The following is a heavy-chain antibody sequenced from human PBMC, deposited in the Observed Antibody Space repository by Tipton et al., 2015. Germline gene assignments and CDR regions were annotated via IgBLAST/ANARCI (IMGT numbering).Heavy chain of an antibody. J-gene: IGHJ6*02. CDR3: ARLETYYDILTPPWPISYYYHGMDV. V-gene: IGHV1-69*06. Sequence: QLVQSGAEVKKPGSSMKVSCKTSGGTFSSYAINWVRQAPGQGLEWMGGIIPMFGTADLAQRFQGRITITANKSTNTVYMELSSLRSEDTAVYYCARLETYYDILTPPWPISYYYHGMDVWGQGTTVTVSS. CDR2: IIPMFGTA. D-gene: IGHD3-9*01. CDR1: GGTFSSYA.